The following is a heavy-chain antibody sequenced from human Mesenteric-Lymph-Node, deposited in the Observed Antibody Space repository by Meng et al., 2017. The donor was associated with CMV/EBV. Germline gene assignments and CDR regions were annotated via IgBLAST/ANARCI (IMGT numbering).Heavy chain of an antibody. D-gene: IGHD2-2*02. Sequence: ASVKVSCKASGYTFTSYYMHWVRQAPGQGLEWMGIINPSGGSTSYAQKFQGRVTMTRDTSTSTVYMGLSSLRSEDTAVYYCARDGYCSGTGCYKGGGDYWGQGTLVTVSS. J-gene: IGHJ4*02. V-gene: IGHV1-46*01. CDR3: ARDGYCSGTGCYKGGGDY. CDR2: INPSGGST. CDR1: GYTFTSYY.